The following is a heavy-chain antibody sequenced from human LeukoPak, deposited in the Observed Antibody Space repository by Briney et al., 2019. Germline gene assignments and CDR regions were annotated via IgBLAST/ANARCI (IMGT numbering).Heavy chain of an antibody. J-gene: IGHJ4*02. CDR1: GGSISSSYYY. D-gene: IGHD3/OR15-3a*01. CDR3: AGHFGT. V-gene: IGHV4-39*01. Sequence: SETLSLTCTVSGGSISSSYYYWGWIRQPPGKGLEWIGSTYYSGSTYYNPSLKSRVTISVDTSKNQFSLKLRSVTAADTAVYYCAGHFGTWGQGTLVTVSS. CDR2: TYYSGST.